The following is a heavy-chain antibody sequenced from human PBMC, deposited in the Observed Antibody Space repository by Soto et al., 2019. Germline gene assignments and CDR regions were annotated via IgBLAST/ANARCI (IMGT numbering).Heavy chain of an antibody. CDR2: VNYSGGT. V-gene: IGHV4-31*02. D-gene: IGHD3-16*01. J-gene: IGHJ4*02. CDR3: ARAPPAMRAPGGFDH. Sequence: SETLSLTCIVSGDSINSGGYHWAWIRQPPGKGLEWIGDVNYSGGTYYSPSLNSRVTISVDTSKRQFSLRLSSVTAADTAVYYCARAPPAMRAPGGFDHWGQGTLVTVSS. CDR1: GDSINSGGYH.